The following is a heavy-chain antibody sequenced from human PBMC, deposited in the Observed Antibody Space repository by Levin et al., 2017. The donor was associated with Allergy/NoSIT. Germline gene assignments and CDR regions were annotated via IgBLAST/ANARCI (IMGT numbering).Heavy chain of an antibody. V-gene: IGHV4-61*01. CDR2: IYYSGST. Sequence: GSLRLSCTVSGGSVSSGSYYWSWIRQPPGKGLEWIGYIYYSGSTNYNPSLKSRVTISVDTSKNQFSLKLSSVTAADTAVYYCARGMAVAGISRGFDPWGQGTLVTVSS. CDR1: GGSVSSGSYY. J-gene: IGHJ5*02. CDR3: ARGMAVAGISRGFDP. D-gene: IGHD6-19*01.